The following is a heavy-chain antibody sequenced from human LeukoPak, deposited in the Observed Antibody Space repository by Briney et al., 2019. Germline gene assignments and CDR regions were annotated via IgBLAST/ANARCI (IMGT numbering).Heavy chain of an antibody. CDR2: IYNSWST. CDR3: ARGVVAAAGRTFDF. V-gene: IGHV4-59*01. Sequence: SETLSLTCTVSGGSISSYYWSWIRQPPGKGLEWIGYIYNSWSTNYNPSLKSRVTISLDTSKNQFSLKLSSVTAADTAVYYCARGVVAAAGRTFDFWGQGTLVTVSS. CDR1: GGSISSYY. J-gene: IGHJ4*02. D-gene: IGHD6-13*01.